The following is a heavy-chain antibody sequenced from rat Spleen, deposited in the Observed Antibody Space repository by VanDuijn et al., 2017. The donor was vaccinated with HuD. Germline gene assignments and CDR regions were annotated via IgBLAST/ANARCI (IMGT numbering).Heavy chain of an antibody. CDR1: GFTFNNYW. J-gene: IGHJ2*01. D-gene: IGHD1-4*01. CDR3: AREMYPGPPDY. V-gene: IGHV5-31*01. Sequence: EVQLVESGGGLVQPGRSLKLSCVASGFTFNNYWMTWIRQAPGKGLEWIASITSLGSGTYYPDSVQGRFTISRDNAENALYLVMDSLRSEDTATYYCAREMYPGPPDYWGRGVLVTVSS. CDR2: ITSLGSGT.